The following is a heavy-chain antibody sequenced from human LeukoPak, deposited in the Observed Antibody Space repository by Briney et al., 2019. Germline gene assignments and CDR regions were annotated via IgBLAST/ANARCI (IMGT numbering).Heavy chain of an antibody. Sequence: ASVKVSCKASGGTFSSYAISWVRQAPGQGLEWMGGIIPIFGTAKYAQKFQGRVTITADESTSTVYMELSSLRSEDTAVYHCARDSEVRRNLWHYWGQGTLVTVSS. D-gene: IGHD3-10*01. J-gene: IGHJ4*02. CDR3: ARDSEVRRNLWHY. CDR2: IIPIFGTA. CDR1: GGTFSSYA. V-gene: IGHV1-69*13.